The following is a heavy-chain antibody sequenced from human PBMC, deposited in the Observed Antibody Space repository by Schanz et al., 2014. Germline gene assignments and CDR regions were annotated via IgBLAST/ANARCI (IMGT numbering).Heavy chain of an antibody. CDR2: IYHSGNT. D-gene: IGHD4-17*01. CDR1: GGSVSSGGDY. Sequence: QVQLQESGPGLVKPSQTLSLTCTVSGGSVSSGGDYWSWIRQHPGKGLEWIGEIYHSGNTNYNASLKSRVTISVDKSKNQFSLNLSSATAADTAVCYCARDRGHGDLPGDIWGQGTMVTVSS. CDR3: ARDRGHGDLPGDI. J-gene: IGHJ3*02. V-gene: IGHV4-31*03.